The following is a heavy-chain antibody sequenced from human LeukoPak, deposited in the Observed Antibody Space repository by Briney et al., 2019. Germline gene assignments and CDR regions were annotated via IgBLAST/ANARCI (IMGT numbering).Heavy chain of an antibody. CDR3: ARVRYDILGSLDDY. Sequence: SVKVSCKASGYTFTSYDINWVRQATGQGLEWMGWMNPNSGNTGYAQKFQGRVTMTRNTSISTAYMELSSLRSEDTAVYYCARVRYDILGSLDDYWGQGTLVTVSS. CDR1: GYTFTSYD. J-gene: IGHJ4*02. CDR2: MNPNSGNT. V-gene: IGHV1-8*01. D-gene: IGHD3-9*01.